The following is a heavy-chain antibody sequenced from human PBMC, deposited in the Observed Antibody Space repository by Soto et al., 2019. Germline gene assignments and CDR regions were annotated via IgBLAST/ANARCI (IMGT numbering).Heavy chain of an antibody. CDR2: IKQDGSEK. J-gene: IGHJ3*02. CDR1: GFTFSSYW. D-gene: IGHD2-2*01. Sequence: PGGSLRLSCAASGFTFSSYWMSWVRQAPGKGLEWVANIKQDGSEKYYVDSVKGRFTISRDNAKNSLYLQMNSLRAEDTAVYYCARDGYCSSTSCYDGAFDIWGQGTMVTVSS. CDR3: ARDGYCSSTSCYDGAFDI. V-gene: IGHV3-7*01.